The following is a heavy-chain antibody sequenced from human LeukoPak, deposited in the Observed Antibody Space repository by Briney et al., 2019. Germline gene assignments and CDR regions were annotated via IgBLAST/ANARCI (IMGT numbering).Heavy chain of an antibody. J-gene: IGHJ4*02. CDR2: ITYDGSNK. CDR1: GFTFNIFG. V-gene: IGHV3-30*02. D-gene: IGHD3-22*01. Sequence: GGSLRLSCAASGFTFNIFGMHWVRQAPGKGLEWVTFITYDGSNKYYADSVKGRFTISRDNSKNTLYLQMNSLRAEDTAVYYCAKDLSKITMIFNIGSDYWGQGTLVTVSS. CDR3: AKDLSKITMIFNIGSDY.